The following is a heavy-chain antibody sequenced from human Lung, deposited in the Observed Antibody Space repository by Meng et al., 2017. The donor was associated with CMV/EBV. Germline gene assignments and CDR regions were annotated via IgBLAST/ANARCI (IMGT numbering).Heavy chain of an antibody. CDR1: CYTFTNYG. CDR3: AIVEVGITSGDY. J-gene: IGHJ4*02. Sequence: SGCCVNKPGVSVNVTCKASCYTFTNYGITWVRQAPGQVLEWMGWINAYNGDTNCAQTLQGRVTMPTDTSTSTAYMELRSLRSDDTAVYYCAIVEVGITSGDYWGQGTLVTVPS. V-gene: IGHV1-18*01. CDR2: INAYNGDT. D-gene: IGHD1-26*01.